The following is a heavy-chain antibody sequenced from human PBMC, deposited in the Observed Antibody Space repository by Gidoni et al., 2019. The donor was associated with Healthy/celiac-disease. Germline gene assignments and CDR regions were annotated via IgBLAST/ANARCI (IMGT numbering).Heavy chain of an antibody. D-gene: IGHD4-17*01. CDR3: ARDRDYGDYRDAFDI. J-gene: IGHJ3*02. CDR1: GSDFSSYG. Sequence: QVQLVESGGGVVQPGRFLRLSCAASGSDFSSYGMHWVRQAPGKGLEWVAVIWYDGSNKYYADSVKGRFTISRDNSKNTLYLQMNSLRAEDTAVYYCARDRDYGDYRDAFDIWGQGTMVTVSS. CDR2: IWYDGSNK. V-gene: IGHV3-33*01.